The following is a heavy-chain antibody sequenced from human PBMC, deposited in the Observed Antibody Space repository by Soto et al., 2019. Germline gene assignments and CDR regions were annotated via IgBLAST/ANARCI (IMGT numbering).Heavy chain of an antibody. V-gene: IGHV1-24*01. CDR1: GDTLSEGS. D-gene: IGHD3-16*01. J-gene: IGHJ3*02. Sequence: QVQLVQSGAEVRKPGASVKVSCKVSGDTLSEGSIHWVRQAPGKGLEWMGGFDVEEDGAVYAQKFQGRAIMTEDTSTGTAYLDLSRLRSDDTAMYYCATDKESSYLAIFHIWGQGTMVIVSS. CDR2: FDVEEDGA. CDR3: ATDKESSYLAIFHI.